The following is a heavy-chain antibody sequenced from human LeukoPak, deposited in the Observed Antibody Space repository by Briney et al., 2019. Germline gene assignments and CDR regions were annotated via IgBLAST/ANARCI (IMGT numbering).Heavy chain of an antibody. D-gene: IGHD1-7*01. CDR1: GFSLRTNKGG. J-gene: IGHJ4*02. Sequence: ESGPTLLKPTPTLTLTCTFSGFSLRTNKGGGGWIRQPPVKALEWFALIYWDDDKRYSPSLKSRLTIIKDPSKNQVVLTMTNMDPVDTATYSCAHGGITGTLFDYWGQGTLVTVSS. CDR2: IYWDDDK. V-gene: IGHV2-5*02. CDR3: AHGGITGTLFDY.